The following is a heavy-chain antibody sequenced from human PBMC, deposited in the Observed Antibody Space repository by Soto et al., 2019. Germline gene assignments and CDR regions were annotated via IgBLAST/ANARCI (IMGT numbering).Heavy chain of an antibody. CDR1: GYTFTDYA. J-gene: IGHJ5*02. V-gene: IGHV1-3*01. Sequence: QVQLVQSEAEVKEPGASVKVSCKASGYTFTDYALQWVRQAPGQSLEWMGWINAGNGNTKYSQKFLGRVTFTRDTSASTAYMEMSSLTYADTAVFYCARARLDGNGYTWSWFDPWGQGVLVTVSS. CDR2: INAGNGNT. CDR3: ARARLDGNGYTWSWFDP. D-gene: IGHD5-12*01.